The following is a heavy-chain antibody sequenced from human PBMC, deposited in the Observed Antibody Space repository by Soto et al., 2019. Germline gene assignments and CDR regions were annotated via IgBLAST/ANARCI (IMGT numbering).Heavy chain of an antibody. Sequence: QVQLVESGGGVVQPGRSLRLSCAASGFTFSSYGMHWVRQAPGKGLEWVGVISYDGSNKYYADSVKGRFTISRDNSKNTLYLQMNSLRAVDTAVYYCAKAYYYDSSGYGWYFDLWGRGTLVTVSS. D-gene: IGHD3-22*01. CDR3: AKAYYYDSSGYGWYFDL. CDR2: ISYDGSNK. J-gene: IGHJ2*01. CDR1: GFTFSSYG. V-gene: IGHV3-30*18.